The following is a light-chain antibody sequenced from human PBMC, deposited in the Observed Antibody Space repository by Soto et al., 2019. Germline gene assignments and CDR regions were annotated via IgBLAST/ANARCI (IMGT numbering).Light chain of an antibody. CDR2: WAS. J-gene: IGKJ1*01. CDR1: QSIFYSSNSKNY. Sequence: DIVMTQSPDSLAVSLGERATINCKYSQSIFYSSNSKNYLAWYQKKPGQPPKLLIYWASTRESGVPDRFSGAGSGTDFTLTISSLQAEDVAVYYCQQYINTRTFGQGTKVEIK. CDR3: QQYINTRT. V-gene: IGKV4-1*01.